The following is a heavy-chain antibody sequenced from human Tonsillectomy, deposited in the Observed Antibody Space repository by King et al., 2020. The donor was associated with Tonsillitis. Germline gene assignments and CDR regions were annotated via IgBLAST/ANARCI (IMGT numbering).Heavy chain of an antibody. D-gene: IGHD6-13*01. Sequence: QLQLQESGPGLVKPSETLSLTCTVSGGSISSSSYYWGWIRQPPGKGLEWIGSIYYNGNTYYNPSLKSRVTISVDTSKNQLSLKLTSVTAADTAVYYCARSYSSTYYRNTEYFQHWGQGTLVTVSS. CDR2: IYYNGNT. CDR3: ARSYSSTYYRNTEYFQH. J-gene: IGHJ1*01. CDR1: GGSISSSSYY. V-gene: IGHV4-39*01.